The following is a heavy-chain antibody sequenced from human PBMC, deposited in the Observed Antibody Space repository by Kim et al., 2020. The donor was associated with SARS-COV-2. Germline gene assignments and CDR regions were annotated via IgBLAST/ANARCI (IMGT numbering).Heavy chain of an antibody. J-gene: IGHJ4*02. D-gene: IGHD6-19*01. CDR1: GGTFSSYA. CDR2: IIPIFGTA. Sequence: SVKVSCKASGGTFSSYAISWVRQAPGQGLEWMGGIIPIFGTANYAQKFQGRVTITADESTSTAYMELSSLRSEDTAVYYCAKKPMYSSGWYAYWGQGTLVTVSS. V-gene: IGHV1-69*13. CDR3: AKKPMYSSGWYAY.